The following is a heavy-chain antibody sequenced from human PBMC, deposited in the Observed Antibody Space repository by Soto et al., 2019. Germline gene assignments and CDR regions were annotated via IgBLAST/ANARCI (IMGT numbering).Heavy chain of an antibody. J-gene: IGHJ5*02. CDR3: ARRPGGSSYWFDP. CDR2: IFPGDSDT. Sequence: GESLKISCKGSGYSFTSYWIAWVRQMPGKGLEWVGLIFPGDSDTRYSPSFQGQVTISVDKSISTAYLQWSSLSASDTAMYYCARRPGGSSYWFDPWGQGTLVTAPQ. D-gene: IGHD2-15*01. CDR1: GYSFTSYW. V-gene: IGHV5-51*01.